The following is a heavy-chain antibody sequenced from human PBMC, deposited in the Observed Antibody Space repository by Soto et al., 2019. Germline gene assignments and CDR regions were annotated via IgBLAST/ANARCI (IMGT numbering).Heavy chain of an antibody. V-gene: IGHV3-23*01. CDR1: GFTFNNYA. CDR2: ISGSDDST. CDR3: ARDFGGASGDSRIPALIFDH. Sequence: GGSRRLSCAASGFTFNNYAMSWVRQAPGKGLEWVSAISGSDDSTYYAESVKGRFAISRDKSKNTLYLQMNSLRAEDTAVYYCARDFGGASGDSRIPALIFDHWGQGTLVTVSS. D-gene: IGHD3-16*01. J-gene: IGHJ4*02.